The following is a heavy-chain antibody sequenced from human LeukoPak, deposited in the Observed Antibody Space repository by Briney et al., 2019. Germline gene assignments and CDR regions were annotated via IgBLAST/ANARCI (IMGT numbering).Heavy chain of an antibody. D-gene: IGHD3-16*01. Sequence: GGSLRLSCAASGFTFSSYGMHWVRQAPGKGLEWVAVISYDGSNKYYADSVKGRFTISRDNSQNTLYLEMNSLRVEDTAFYYCTRDVSYGPDSWGQGTLVTVSS. CDR2: ISYDGSNK. J-gene: IGHJ4*02. V-gene: IGHV3-30*03. CDR1: GFTFSSYG. CDR3: TRDVSYGPDS.